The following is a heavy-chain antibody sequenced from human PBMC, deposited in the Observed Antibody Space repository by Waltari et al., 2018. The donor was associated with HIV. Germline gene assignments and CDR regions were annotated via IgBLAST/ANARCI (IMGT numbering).Heavy chain of an antibody. Sequence: QVQLVQSGAEVKKPGSSVKVSCKASGDTFRSHVISWVRQAPGQGLEWMGGIIPIFGTANYAKKFQGRVTITADKSTSTAYMELRSLRSEDAAIYFCAREMFLKYYFDYWGQGTLVTVSS. J-gene: IGHJ4*02. CDR2: IIPIFGTA. D-gene: IGHD3-10*02. V-gene: IGHV1-69*06. CDR3: AREMFLKYYFDY. CDR1: GDTFRSHV.